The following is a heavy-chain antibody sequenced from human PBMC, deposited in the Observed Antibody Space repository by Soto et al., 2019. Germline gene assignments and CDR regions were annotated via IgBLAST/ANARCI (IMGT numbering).Heavy chain of an antibody. CDR3: ASAPGGYYYDSSGYYYAFDI. V-gene: IGHV1-69*13. CDR1: GGTFSSYA. J-gene: IGHJ3*02. CDR2: IIPIFGTA. Sequence: ASVKVSCKASGGTFSSYAISWVRQAPGQGLEWMGGIIPIFGTANYAQKFQGRVTITADESTSTAYMELSSLRSEDTAVYYCASAPGGYYYDSSGYYYAFDIWGQGTMVTVSS. D-gene: IGHD3-22*01.